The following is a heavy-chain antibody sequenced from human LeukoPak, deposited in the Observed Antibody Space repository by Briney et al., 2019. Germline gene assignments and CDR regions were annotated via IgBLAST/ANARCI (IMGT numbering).Heavy chain of an antibody. CDR1: GGSISSSSYY. Sequence: SETLSLTCTVSGGSISSSSYYWGWIRQPPGKGLEWIGSIYYSGSTYYNPSLKSRVTISVDTSKNQFSLKLSSVTAADTAVYYCATAPTVTPFDYWGQGTLVTVSS. CDR2: IYYSGST. V-gene: IGHV4-39*01. D-gene: IGHD4-17*01. CDR3: ATAPTVTPFDY. J-gene: IGHJ4*02.